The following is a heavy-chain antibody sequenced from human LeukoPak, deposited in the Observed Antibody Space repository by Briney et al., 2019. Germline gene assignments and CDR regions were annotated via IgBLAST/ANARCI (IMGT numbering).Heavy chain of an antibody. V-gene: IGHV3-7*01. CDR3: ARDESTSYGSGSYVDY. D-gene: IGHD3-10*01. Sequence: PGGSVKLSCKASGFTFSSYWMSWVRQAPGQGLEWVANIKPDESEKNYVDYVKGRFTISRDTATNSLYMQMNSLRAEDTAVYYCARDESTSYGSGSYVDYWGQGNLVTVSS. J-gene: IGHJ4*02. CDR1: GFTFSSYW. CDR2: IKPDESEK.